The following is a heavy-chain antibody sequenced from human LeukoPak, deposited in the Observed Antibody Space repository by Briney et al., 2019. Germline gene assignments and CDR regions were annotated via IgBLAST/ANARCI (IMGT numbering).Heavy chain of an antibody. Sequence: SVKVSCKASGGTFSSYAISWVRQAPGQGLEWMGRIIPIFGTANYAQKFQGRVTITTDESTSTVYMELSSLRSEDTAVYYCAREVSAAGTHFDYWGQGTLVTVSS. J-gene: IGHJ4*02. D-gene: IGHD6-13*01. CDR2: IIPIFGTA. CDR1: GGTFSSYA. V-gene: IGHV1-69*05. CDR3: AREVSAAGTHFDY.